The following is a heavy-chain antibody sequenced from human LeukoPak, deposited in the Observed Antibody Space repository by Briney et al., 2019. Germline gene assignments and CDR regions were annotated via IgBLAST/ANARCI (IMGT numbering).Heavy chain of an antibody. CDR1: GFTFNNYG. CDR3: AKGSTGCFADL. D-gene: IGHD2-8*02. CDR2: ISNDGGGI. Sequence: GGSLRLFCAASGFTFNNYGLIWVRQAPGKGLEWVAAISNDGGGIMYAAFVEGRFTISRDNSKNTLFLQMNSLRAEDTALYYCAKGSTGCFADLWGQGTLVTVSS. J-gene: IGHJ5*02. V-gene: IGHV3-23*01.